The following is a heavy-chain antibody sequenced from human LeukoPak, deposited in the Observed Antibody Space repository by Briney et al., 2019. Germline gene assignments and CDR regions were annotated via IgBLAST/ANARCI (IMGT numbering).Heavy chain of an antibody. CDR1: GYTLTELS. CDR3: ATDGYRHQLLNWFDP. V-gene: IGHV1-24*01. Sequence: ASVEVSCKVSGYTLTELSMHWVRQAPGKGLEWMGGFDPEDGETIYAQKFQGRVTMTEDTSTDAAYMELSSLRSEDTAVYYCATDGYRHQLLNWFDPWGQGTLVTVSS. D-gene: IGHD2-2*01. CDR2: FDPEDGET. J-gene: IGHJ5*02.